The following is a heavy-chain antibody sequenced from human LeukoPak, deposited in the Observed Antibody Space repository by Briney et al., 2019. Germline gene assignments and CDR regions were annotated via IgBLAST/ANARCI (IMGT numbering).Heavy chain of an antibody. V-gene: IGHV1-69*06. D-gene: IGHD3-3*01. CDR2: IIPIFGTA. CDR1: GGTFSSYA. J-gene: IGHJ4*02. Sequence: GSSVKVSCKASGGTFSSYAISWVRQAPGQGLEWMGGIIPIFGTANYAQKFQGRVTITADKSTSTAYMELSSLRSEDTAVYYCARVQITIFGVVILMGNWDYWGQGTLVTVSS. CDR3: ARVQITIFGVVILMGNWDY.